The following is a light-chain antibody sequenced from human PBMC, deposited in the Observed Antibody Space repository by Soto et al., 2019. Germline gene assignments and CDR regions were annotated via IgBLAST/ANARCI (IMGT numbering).Light chain of an antibody. CDR3: QQYGSSPYT. J-gene: IGKJ2*01. V-gene: IGKV3-20*01. Sequence: EIVLTQSPGTLSLSPGGRATLSCRASQSVSSSYLAWYQQQPGQAPRLLIYGASSRATGIPDRFSGSGSGTDFTLTISRLEPEDFAVYYCQQYGSSPYTFGEGTKLEIK. CDR2: GAS. CDR1: QSVSSSY.